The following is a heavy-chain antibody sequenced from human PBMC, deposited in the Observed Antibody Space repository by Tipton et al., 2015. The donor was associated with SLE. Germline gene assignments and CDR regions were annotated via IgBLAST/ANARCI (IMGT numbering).Heavy chain of an antibody. V-gene: IGHV3-49*04. J-gene: IGHJ4*02. CDR1: RFTFGDYA. Sequence: SLRLSCTASRFTFGDYAMSWVRQAPGKGLEWVGFIRSKAYGGTTEYAASVKGRFTISRDDSKSIAYLQMNSLKTEDTAVYYCTRGRGGDQDYFDYWGQGTLVTVSS. CDR3: TRGRGGDQDYFDY. CDR2: IRSKAYGGTT. D-gene: IGHD5-24*01.